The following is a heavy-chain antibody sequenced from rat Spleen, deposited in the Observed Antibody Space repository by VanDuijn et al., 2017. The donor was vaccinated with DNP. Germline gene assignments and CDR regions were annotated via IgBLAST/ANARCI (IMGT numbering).Heavy chain of an antibody. D-gene: IGHD5-1*01. J-gene: IGHJ4*01. CDR3: TRESWGYVMDA. Sequence: QVQLKESGPGLVQPSQTLSLTCTVSGFSLTSYHVSWVRQPPGKGLEWMGAIWSGGSTDYNSALKSRLSINRDTSKSQVFLEMNSLQTDDTAIYYCTRESWGYVMDAWGQGASVTVSS. CDR1: GFSLTSYH. V-gene: IGHV2-43*01. CDR2: IWSGGST.